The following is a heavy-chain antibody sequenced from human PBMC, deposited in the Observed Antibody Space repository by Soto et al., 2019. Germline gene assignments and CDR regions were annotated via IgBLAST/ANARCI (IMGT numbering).Heavy chain of an antibody. V-gene: IGHV5-10-1*01. CDR1: GYXFTSYC. CDR3: ARLVGGPILVADY. Sequence: PXEXLKIYCKCSGYXFTSYCLIWVRHMPGKGLEWMGRIDPSDSYTKYSPSFQGHVTISADKSISTAYLQWSSLKASDTAMYYCARLVGGPILVADYWGQGTLVTVSS. CDR2: IDPSDSYT. D-gene: IGHD2-15*01. J-gene: IGHJ4*02.